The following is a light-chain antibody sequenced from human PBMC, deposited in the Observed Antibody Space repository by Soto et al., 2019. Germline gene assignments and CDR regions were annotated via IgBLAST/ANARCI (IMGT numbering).Light chain of an antibody. CDR2: DAS. CDR1: QNINNW. CDR3: QQYNCY. Sequence: DIQMTQSPSTLSASVGDRVTITCRASQNINNWLAWYQQKPGKVPKLLIYDASSLESGVPSRFSGSGSGTEFTPTISSLQPDDFATYYCQQYNCYFGPGTKVDIK. V-gene: IGKV1-5*01. J-gene: IGKJ3*01.